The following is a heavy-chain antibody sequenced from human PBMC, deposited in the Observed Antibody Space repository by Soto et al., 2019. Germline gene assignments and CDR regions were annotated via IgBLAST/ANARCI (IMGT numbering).Heavy chain of an antibody. CDR1: GGCISSGGYY. CDR3: ARDYGSSCDP. D-gene: IGHD3-10*01. J-gene: IGHJ5*02. Sequence: TMSLTCFVCGGCISSGGYYWSWIRQHPGQGLERIGRIYYSGSTYYNPSLKSRVTISVDTSKNQFSLKLCCVSSADTAVLYCARDYGSSCDP. V-gene: IGHV4-31*03. CDR2: IYYSGST.